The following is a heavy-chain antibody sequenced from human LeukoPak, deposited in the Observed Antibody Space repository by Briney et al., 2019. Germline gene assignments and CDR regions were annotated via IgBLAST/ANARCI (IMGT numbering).Heavy chain of an antibody. V-gene: IGHV3-72*01. CDR3: VTSARSSDWFMSFDY. D-gene: IGHD3-9*01. J-gene: IGHJ4*02. CDR2: TRNKANSYTT. CDR1: GFTFSDHY. Sequence: PGGSLRLSCEASGFTFSDHYIDWVRQAPGKGLEWVGRTRNKANSYTTEYAASVKGRFTISRDDSKNSLNLQMNSLKTEDTAVYYCVTSARSSDWFMSFDYWGQGTLVTVSS.